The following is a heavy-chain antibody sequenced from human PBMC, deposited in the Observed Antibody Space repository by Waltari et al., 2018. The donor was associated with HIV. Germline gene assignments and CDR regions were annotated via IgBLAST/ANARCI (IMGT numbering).Heavy chain of an antibody. CDR2: LLADVVTD. V-gene: IGHV3-33*07. D-gene: IGHD1-26*01. J-gene: IGHJ6*02. Sequence: VQLVASGGSVVQPGTSLWPLSVTSGFTSSSYAHTWVRQAPGGGLTWVAMLLADVVTDHDGESVKGRFTVSKDNSENTIYLEKTKLRLDDTGHYFCARDRRVGGPVEGASYYCLDVWGQGTTVTVSS. CDR1: GFTSSSYA. CDR3: ARDRRVGGPVEGASYYCLDV.